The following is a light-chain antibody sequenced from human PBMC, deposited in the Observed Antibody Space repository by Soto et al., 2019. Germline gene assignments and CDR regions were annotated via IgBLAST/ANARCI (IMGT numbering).Light chain of an antibody. CDR1: QSISSW. CDR3: QQYNSPPGFT. V-gene: IGKV1-5*03. CDR2: KAS. Sequence: DIQMTQSPSTLSASVGDRVTITCRASQSISSWLAWYQQKPGKAPKLLIYKASSLESGVPSRFSGSGSGTEFTLTISSLQPDDFATYYCQQYNSPPGFTFGPGTKVDIQ. J-gene: IGKJ3*01.